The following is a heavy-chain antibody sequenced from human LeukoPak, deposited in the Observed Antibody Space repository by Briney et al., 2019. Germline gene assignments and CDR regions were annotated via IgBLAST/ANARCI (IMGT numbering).Heavy chain of an antibody. D-gene: IGHD2-2*01. CDR1: GFTFSSYG. J-gene: IGHJ4*02. CDR2: IRYDGSNK. Sequence: GGSLRLSCAASGFTFSSYGMHWVRQAPGKGLEWVAFIRYDGSNKYYADSVKGRFTISRDNSKNTLYLQMNSLRAEDTAVYYCAKDTNFLHYFDYWGQGTLVTVS. CDR3: AKDTNFLHYFDY. V-gene: IGHV3-30*02.